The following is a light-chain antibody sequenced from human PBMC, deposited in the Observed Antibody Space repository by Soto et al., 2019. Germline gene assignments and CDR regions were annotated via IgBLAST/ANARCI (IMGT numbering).Light chain of an antibody. CDR1: QSILYSSNNKNN. CDR3: QQYYTDPRT. Sequence: DIVMTQSPDSLAVSLGGRATINCKSSQSILYSSNNKNNLVWYQQKPGQPPKLLIYWASTRESGVPDRFSGSGSGTDFTLTISSLQAEDVAVYYCQQYYTDPRTFGQGTKVEIK. CDR2: WAS. J-gene: IGKJ1*01. V-gene: IGKV4-1*01.